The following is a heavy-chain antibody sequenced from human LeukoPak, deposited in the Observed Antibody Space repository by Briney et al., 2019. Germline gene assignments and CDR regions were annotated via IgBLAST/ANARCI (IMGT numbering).Heavy chain of an antibody. CDR1: GGSVTSGNYY. V-gene: IGHV4-61*01. D-gene: IGHD6-13*01. J-gene: IGHJ3*02. CDR2: IYYSGST. Sequence: SETLSLTCTVSGGSVTSGNYYWSWIRQPPGKGLEWIGYIYYSGSTNYNPSLKGRVTMSLDTSKNQFSLKLSSVTAADTALYYCARENRATAGLDAFAIWGQGTMVTVSS. CDR3: ARENRATAGLDAFAI.